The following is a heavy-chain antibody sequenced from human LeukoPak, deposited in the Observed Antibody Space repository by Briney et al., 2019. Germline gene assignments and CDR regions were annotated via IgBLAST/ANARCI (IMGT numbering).Heavy chain of an antibody. Sequence: SETLSLTCDVSGYSIRSDNWWGWIRQPPGKGLEWIGYVYYSGSIYSNPSLKSRVTMSVDASRNQFSLKLTSVTPEDTAVYYCARKRSRIKYFDDLGQGTRITVSS. CDR1: GYSIRSDNW. V-gene: IGHV4-28*05. CDR3: ARKRSRIKYFDD. CDR2: VYYSGSI. J-gene: IGHJ4*02. D-gene: IGHD2-2*01.